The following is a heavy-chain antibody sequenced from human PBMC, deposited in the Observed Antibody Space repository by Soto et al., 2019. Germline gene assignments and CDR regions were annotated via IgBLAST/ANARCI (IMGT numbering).Heavy chain of an antibody. CDR3: ARESGGGYFDS. J-gene: IGHJ4*02. CDR2: MNPNSNNT. CDR1: GYTFTSYD. Sequence: QVQLVQSGAEVKKPGASVKVSCKASGYTFTSYDINWVRQATGQGLEWMGWMNPNSNNTGYAQKFKGELTIARNTSINPTYMELTSHRSEDPAVYYCARESGGGYFDSWGQGTLVTVSS. V-gene: IGHV1-8*01. D-gene: IGHD3-10*01.